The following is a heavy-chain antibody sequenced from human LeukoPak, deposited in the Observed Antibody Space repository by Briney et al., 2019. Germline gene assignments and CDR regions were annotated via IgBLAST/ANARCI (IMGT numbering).Heavy chain of an antibody. CDR1: GFTFSSYS. V-gene: IGHV3-21*01. CDR3: ARDGGYCVKGVCYFDY. D-gene: IGHD2-15*01. Sequence: GGSLRLSCAASGFTFSSYSMNWVRQAPGKGLEWVSSISSWNDYIYYADSVKGRFAISRDNAKNSLYLQMNSLRAEDTATYYCARDGGYCVKGVCYFDYWGQGTLVTVSS. CDR2: ISSWNDYI. J-gene: IGHJ4*02.